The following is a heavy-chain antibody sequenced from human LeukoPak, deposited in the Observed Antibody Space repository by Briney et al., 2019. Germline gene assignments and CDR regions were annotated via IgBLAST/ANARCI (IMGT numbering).Heavy chain of an antibody. CDR3: ERVTGSDSVWHFDY. D-gene: IGHD2-8*01. CDR1: GFTFSIFS. V-gene: IGHV3-48*04. Sequence: GGSLRLSCSASGFTFSIFSINWVRQSPGKGLEWVSYTSGSGGTTYYADSVKGRFNLARDNDKKYLYLQMKRLRAEDTAVYYCERVTGSDSVWHFDYWGQGALVTVSS. CDR2: TSGSGGTT. J-gene: IGHJ4*02.